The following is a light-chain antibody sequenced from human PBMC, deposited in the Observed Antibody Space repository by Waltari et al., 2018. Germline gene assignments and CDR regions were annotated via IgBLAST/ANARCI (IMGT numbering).Light chain of an antibody. CDR3: SSYTTSSTVV. J-gene: IGLJ1*01. CDR1: NSDIGAYKF. V-gene: IGLV2-14*01. CDR2: EVN. Sequence: QSALTQTASVSGSRGQSVTISCTGTNSDIGAYKFVSWYQQHPNKAPRLIIYEVNKRPSGVSTRFSGSRSGNAASLTISDLQSEDEAHYYCSSYTTSSTVVFGTGTKVT.